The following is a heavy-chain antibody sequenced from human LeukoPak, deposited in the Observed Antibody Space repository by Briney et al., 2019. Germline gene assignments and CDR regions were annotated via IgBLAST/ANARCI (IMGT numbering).Heavy chain of an antibody. CDR2: IWYDGSNN. J-gene: IGHJ4*02. D-gene: IGHD5-18*01. Sequence: PGRSLRLSCAASGVTFSSYGMHWVRQAPGKGLEWVAVIWYDGSNNYYADSVKGRITISRDNSKYTLYLQMHSLRAEDTAVYYCVRVTHSSYSYGYGHGDYWGQGTLVTVSS. CDR3: VRVTHSSYSYGYGHGDY. V-gene: IGHV3-33*01. CDR1: GVTFSSYG.